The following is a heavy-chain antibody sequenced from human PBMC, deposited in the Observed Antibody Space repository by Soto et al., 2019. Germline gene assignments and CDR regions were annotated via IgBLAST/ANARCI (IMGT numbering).Heavy chain of an antibody. J-gene: IGHJ4*02. CDR3: ARMTLTGYSPLDY. V-gene: IGHV1-69*13. CDR2: IIPIFGTA. CDR1: GGTFSSYA. D-gene: IGHD6-13*01. Sequence: SVKVSCKASGGTFSSYAISWVRQAPGQGLEWMGGIIPIFGTANYAQKFQGRVTITADESTSAAYMELSSLRSEDTAVYYCARMTLTGYSPLDYWGQGTLVTVSS.